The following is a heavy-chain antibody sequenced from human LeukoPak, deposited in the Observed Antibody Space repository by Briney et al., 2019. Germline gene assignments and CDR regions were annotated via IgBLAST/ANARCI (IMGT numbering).Heavy chain of an antibody. Sequence: GALVKVSCKASGYTFTSYGISWVRQAPGQGLEWMGWISAYNGNTNYAQKLQGRVTMTTGTSTSTAYMELRSLRSEDTAVYYCARIRRGYSYGYLNWLDPWGQGTLVTVSS. CDR2: ISAYNGNT. CDR1: GYTFTSYG. CDR3: ARIRRGYSYGYLNWLDP. V-gene: IGHV1-18*01. D-gene: IGHD5-18*01. J-gene: IGHJ5*02.